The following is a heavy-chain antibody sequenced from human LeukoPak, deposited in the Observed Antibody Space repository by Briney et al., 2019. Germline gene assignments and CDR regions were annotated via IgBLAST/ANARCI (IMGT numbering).Heavy chain of an antibody. CDR1: GFFFSTFA. J-gene: IGHJ4*02. V-gene: IGHV3-30-3*01. D-gene: IGHD2-2*03. Sequence: GGSLRLSCAASGFFFSTFAMHWVRQAPGKGLEWVAVISYDGSNKYYADSVKGRFTISRDNSKNTLYLQMNSLRAEDTAVYYCASGYCSSTTCYDKYYFDYWGQGTLVTVSS. CDR3: ASGYCSSTTCYDKYYFDY. CDR2: ISYDGSNK.